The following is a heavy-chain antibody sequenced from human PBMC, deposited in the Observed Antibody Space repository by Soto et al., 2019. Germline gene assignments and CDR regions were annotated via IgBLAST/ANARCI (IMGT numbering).Heavy chain of an antibody. CDR3: DRAGFGELLANGRDV. CDR2: ISYSGST. V-gene: IGHV4-30-4*01. J-gene: IGHJ6*02. Sequence: QVQLQESGPGLVKPSQTLSLTCTVSGFSISSGDSYWSWIRQPPGKGLEWIGYISYSGSTYYNPSLKRRVTISVDPSKNQFSLTLSSVTAANRAVYYCDRAGFGELLANGRDVWGQGTTVTVSS. CDR1: GFSISSGDSY. D-gene: IGHD3-10*01.